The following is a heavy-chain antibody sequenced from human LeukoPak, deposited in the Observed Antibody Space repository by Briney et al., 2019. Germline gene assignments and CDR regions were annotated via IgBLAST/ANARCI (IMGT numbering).Heavy chain of an antibody. CDR3: ARVGSGWYDAAY. J-gene: IGHJ4*02. CDR2: INWNGGST. V-gene: IGHV3-20*04. D-gene: IGHD6-19*01. CDR1: GFTFDDYG. Sequence: GGSLRLSCAASGFTFDDYGMSWVRQAPGKGLEWVSGINWNGGSTGYADSVKGRSTISRDNAKNSLYLQMNSLRAKDTALYYCARVGSGWYDAAYWGQGTLVTVSS.